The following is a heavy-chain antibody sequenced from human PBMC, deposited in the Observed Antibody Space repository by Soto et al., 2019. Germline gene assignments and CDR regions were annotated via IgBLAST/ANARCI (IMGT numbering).Heavy chain of an antibody. J-gene: IGHJ4*02. V-gene: IGHV4-30-4*08. CDR3: AKGQSGDKIDY. D-gene: IGHD7-27*01. Sequence: SETLSLTCTVSGGSISSGGYYWSWILQHPGKGLEWIGCIYYSGSTYYNPSLKSRVIISADTSETQFSLKLSSVSAADTAVYYCAKGQSGDKIDYWGQGIQVTVSS. CDR2: IYYSGST. CDR1: GGSISSGGYY.